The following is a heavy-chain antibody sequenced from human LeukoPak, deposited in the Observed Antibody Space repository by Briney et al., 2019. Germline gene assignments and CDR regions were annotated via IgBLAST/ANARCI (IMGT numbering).Heavy chain of an antibody. CDR3: ARGSPVVGLNY. CDR2: IKHSGST. CDR1: GGSFSGYY. D-gene: IGHD2-15*01. V-gene: IGHV4-34*01. J-gene: IGHJ4*02. Sequence: SETLSLTCAVYGGSFSGYYWSWIRQPPGKGLEWIGEIKHSGSTNYNPSLKSRATMSVDTSKNQFSLKVSSVTAADTAVYYCARGSPVVGLNYWGQGSLVTVS.